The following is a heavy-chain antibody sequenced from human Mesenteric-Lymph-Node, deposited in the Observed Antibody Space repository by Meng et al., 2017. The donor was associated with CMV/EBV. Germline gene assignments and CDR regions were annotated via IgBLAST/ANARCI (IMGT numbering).Heavy chain of an antibody. CDR3: VRGQLSYYYYYGMDV. J-gene: IGHJ6*02. CDR2: IYYSGGT. Sequence: GSLRLSCTVSGGSISGSGYYWGWIRQSPEKGLEWIASIYYSGGTYYNPSLRSRVTISKDTSMNQFSLKLTSVTAADTAVYYCVRGQLSYYYYYGMDVWGQGTTVTVSS. V-gene: IGHV4-39*07. CDR1: GGSISGSGYY.